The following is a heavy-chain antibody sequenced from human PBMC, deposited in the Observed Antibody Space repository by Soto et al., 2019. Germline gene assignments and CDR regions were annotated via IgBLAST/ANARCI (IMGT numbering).Heavy chain of an antibody. J-gene: IGHJ6*02. CDR1: GGTFSSYA. CDR2: IIPIFGTA. V-gene: IGHV1-69*13. CDR3: ARDPFITMVRGVIIEAYYGMDV. Sequence: SVEVSCKASGGTFSSYAISWVRQAPGQGLEWMGGIIPIFGTANYAQKFQGRVTITADESTSTAYMELSSLRSEDTAVYYCARDPFITMVRGVIIEAYYGMDVWGQGTTVTVSS. D-gene: IGHD3-10*01.